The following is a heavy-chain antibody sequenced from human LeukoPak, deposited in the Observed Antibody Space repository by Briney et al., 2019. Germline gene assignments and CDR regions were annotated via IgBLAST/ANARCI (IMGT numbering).Heavy chain of an antibody. Sequence: SETLSLTCAVYGGSFSGYYWSWIRQPPGKGLEWIGEINYSGSTNYNPSLKSRVTISVDTSKNQFSLKLSSVTAADTAVYYCARGTDSSGWYDYYYYGMDVWGQGTTVTVSS. CDR1: GGSFSGYY. J-gene: IGHJ6*02. D-gene: IGHD6-19*01. CDR3: ARGTDSSGWYDYYYYGMDV. V-gene: IGHV4-34*01. CDR2: INYSGST.